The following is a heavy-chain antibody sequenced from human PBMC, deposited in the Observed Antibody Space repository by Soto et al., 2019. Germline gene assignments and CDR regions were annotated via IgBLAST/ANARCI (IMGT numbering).Heavy chain of an antibody. D-gene: IGHD2-2*01. CDR3: ATLHFDIVVVPAIPSDAFDI. J-gene: IGHJ3*02. CDR1: GGTFSSYT. Sequence: GASVKVSCKASGGTFSSYTISWVRQAPGQGLEWMGRIIPILGIANYAQKFQGRVTITADKSTSTAYMELSSLRSEDTAVYYCATLHFDIVVVPAIPSDAFDIWGQGTMVTVSS. V-gene: IGHV1-69*02. CDR2: IIPILGIA.